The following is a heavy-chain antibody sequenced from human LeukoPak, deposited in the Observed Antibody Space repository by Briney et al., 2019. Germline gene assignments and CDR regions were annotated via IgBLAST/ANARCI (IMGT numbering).Heavy chain of an antibody. J-gene: IGHJ4*02. Sequence: SETLSLTCTVSGYSISSGYYWGWIRQPPGKGLEWIGSIYHSGSTYYNPSLKSRVTISVDTSKNQFSLKLSSVTAADTAVYYCAKGYSYGPSPSIYFDYWGQGTLVTVSS. CDR3: AKGYSYGPSPSIYFDY. V-gene: IGHV4-38-2*02. CDR1: GYSISSGYY. CDR2: IYHSGST. D-gene: IGHD5-18*01.